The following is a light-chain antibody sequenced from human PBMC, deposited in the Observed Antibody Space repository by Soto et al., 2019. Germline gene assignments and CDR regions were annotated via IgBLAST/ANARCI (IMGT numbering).Light chain of an antibody. CDR1: SGDVGAYDF. CDR3: VSFTVHYSYV. Sequence: QSALTQPASVSGSPGQSITISCTGTSGDVGAYDFVSWYQHHPGKAPRLVIYDVSRRPAGASDRFSGSKSGSTASLTISSLQAEDEADYYCVSFTVHYSYVFGTGTKLTV. V-gene: IGLV2-14*01. CDR2: DVS. J-gene: IGLJ1*01.